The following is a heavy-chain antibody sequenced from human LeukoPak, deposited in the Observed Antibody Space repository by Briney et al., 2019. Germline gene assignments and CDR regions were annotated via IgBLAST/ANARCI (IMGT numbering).Heavy chain of an antibody. V-gene: IGHV3-15*01. D-gene: IGHD3-3*01. Sequence: GGSLRLSCAASGFTFSNAWMSWVRQAPGKGLEWVGCIKSKTDGGTTDYAAPVKGRFTISRDDSKNTLYLQMNSLKTEDTAVYYCTTVNPNYDFWSGYPHYFDYWGQGTLVTVSS. CDR3: TTVNPNYDFWSGYPHYFDY. CDR1: GFTFSNAW. CDR2: IKSKTDGGTT. J-gene: IGHJ4*02.